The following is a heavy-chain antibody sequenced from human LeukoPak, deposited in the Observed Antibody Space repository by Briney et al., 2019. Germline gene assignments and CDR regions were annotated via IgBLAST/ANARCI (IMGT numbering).Heavy chain of an antibody. CDR3: ARHLPAGTDSFDP. CDR1: GGSISSYY. Sequence: SETLSLTCTVSGGSISSYYWSWIRQPPGKGLEWIGYMYYSGSTNYNPSLKSRVTISVDTSKNQFSLKLSSVTAADTAVYYCARHLPAGTDSFDPWGQGTLVTVSS. CDR2: MYYSGST. V-gene: IGHV4-59*08. D-gene: IGHD6-19*01. J-gene: IGHJ5*02.